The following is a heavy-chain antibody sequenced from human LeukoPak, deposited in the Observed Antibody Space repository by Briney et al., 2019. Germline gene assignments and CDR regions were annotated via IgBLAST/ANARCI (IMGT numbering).Heavy chain of an antibody. J-gene: IGHJ4*02. CDR1: GFTFSSYG. CDR2: IWYDGSNK. CDR3: ASSAWVCSGGSCSLDY. Sequence: GGSLRLSCAASGFTFSSYGMHWVRQAPGKGLEWVAVIWYDGSNKYYADSVKGRFTTSRDNSKNTLYLQMNSLRAEDTAVYYCASSAWVCSGGSCSLDYWGQGTLVTVSS. V-gene: IGHV3-33*01. D-gene: IGHD2-15*01.